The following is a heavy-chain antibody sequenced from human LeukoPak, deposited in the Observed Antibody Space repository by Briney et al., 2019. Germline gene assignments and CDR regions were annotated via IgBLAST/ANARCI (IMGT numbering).Heavy chain of an antibody. CDR1: GGSISSSSYY. J-gene: IGHJ4*02. Sequence: SETLSLTCTVSGGSISSSSYYWGWIRQPPGKGLEWIGSIYYSGSTYYNPSLKSRVTISVDTSKNQFSLKLSSVTAADTAVYYCARRVTMVRGPTGYFDYWGQGTLVTVSS. CDR3: ARRVTMVRGPTGYFDY. CDR2: IYYSGST. D-gene: IGHD3-10*01. V-gene: IGHV4-39*01.